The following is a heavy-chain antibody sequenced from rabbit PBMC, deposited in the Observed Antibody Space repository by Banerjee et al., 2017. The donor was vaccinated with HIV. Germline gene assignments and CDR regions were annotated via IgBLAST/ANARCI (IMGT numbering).Heavy chain of an antibody. J-gene: IGHJ4*01. D-gene: IGHD4-2*01. Sequence: QEQLEESGGGLVKPEGSLTLTCKASGFDLSNYYWICWVRQAPGKGLEWIGCIYTGDGNTYYASWVNGRFSISKTSSTTVTLQMTTLTAADTATYFCARSYAGYADTSLNLWGQGTLVTVS. V-gene: IGHV1S45*01. CDR1: GFDLSNYYW. CDR2: IYTGDGNT. CDR3: ARSYAGYADTSLNL.